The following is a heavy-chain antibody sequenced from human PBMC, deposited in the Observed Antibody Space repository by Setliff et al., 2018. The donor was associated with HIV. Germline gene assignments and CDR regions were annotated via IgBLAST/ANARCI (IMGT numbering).Heavy chain of an antibody. Sequence: PSETLSLTCSVSGGSVSSVNYYWSWIRQPPGKGLEWIGYIHYTGSTTYNPSLKSRVTIFADTSKNQFSLNLTSVTAADTAVYYCARDWGSVGASDYWGQGTLVTVSS. D-gene: IGHD1-26*01. V-gene: IGHV4-61*01. CDR3: ARDWGSVGASDY. CDR1: GGSVSSVNYY. CDR2: IHYTGST. J-gene: IGHJ4*02.